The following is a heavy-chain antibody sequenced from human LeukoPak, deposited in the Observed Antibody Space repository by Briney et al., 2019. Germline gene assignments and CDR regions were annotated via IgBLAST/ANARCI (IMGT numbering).Heavy chain of an antibody. Sequence: GGSLTRSSAATGFTCSSYARSWGRQAPRKEMEWVSFISPSGDRTSNADSVEGRFTISRDNTRNTLYLQMNSLRDEDTGVYYCAIMHGYYDGSGFWVQWGQGTLVTVSS. CDR3: AIMHGYYDGSGFWVQ. CDR1: GFTCSSYA. CDR2: ISPSGDRT. V-gene: IGHV3-23*01. J-gene: IGHJ4*02. D-gene: IGHD3-22*01.